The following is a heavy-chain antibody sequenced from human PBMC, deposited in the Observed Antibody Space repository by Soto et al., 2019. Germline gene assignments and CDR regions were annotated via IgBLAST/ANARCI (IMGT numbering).Heavy chain of an antibody. CDR3: AREHIVVVTANTSQGFQH. Sequence: AAVKVSCKESGYTFTSYYMHWVRQAPGQGLEWMGIINPSGGSTSYAQKFQGRVTMTRDTSTSTVYMELSSLRSEDTAVYYCAREHIVVVTANTSQGFQHRGQLTL. CDR1: GYTFTSYY. V-gene: IGHV1-46*01. J-gene: IGHJ1*01. D-gene: IGHD2-21*02. CDR2: INPSGGST.